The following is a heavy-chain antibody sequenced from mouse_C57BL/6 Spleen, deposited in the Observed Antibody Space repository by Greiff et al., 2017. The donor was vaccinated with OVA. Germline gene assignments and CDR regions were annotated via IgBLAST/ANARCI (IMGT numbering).Heavy chain of an antibody. CDR2: ICSDGST. V-gene: IGHV2-6-1*01. J-gene: IGHJ4*01. CDR3: ARQHYGDYAMDY. CDR1: GFSLTSYG. Sequence: VQLVESGPGLVAPSQSLSITCTVSGFSLTSYGVHWVRQPPGKGLEWLVVICSDGSTTYYSALISRLSISKDNSKSHVYLKMNSLQTDDTAMDDCARQHYGDYAMDYWGKGTSVTVSS. D-gene: IGHD1-1*01.